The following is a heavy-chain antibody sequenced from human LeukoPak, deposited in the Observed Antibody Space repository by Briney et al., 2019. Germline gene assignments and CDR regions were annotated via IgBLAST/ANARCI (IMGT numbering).Heavy chain of an antibody. CDR1: GGSISSGGHS. CDR2: IYHSGSGST. V-gene: IGHV4-30-2*01. CDR3: ARGISTFDP. Sequence: SQTLSLTCTVSGGSISSGGHSWSWIRQPPGKGLEWIGYIYHSGSGSTNYNPSLKSRVTISVDTSKNQFSLKLSSVTAADTAVYYCARGISTFDPWGQGTLVTVSS. D-gene: IGHD5/OR15-5a*01. J-gene: IGHJ5*02.